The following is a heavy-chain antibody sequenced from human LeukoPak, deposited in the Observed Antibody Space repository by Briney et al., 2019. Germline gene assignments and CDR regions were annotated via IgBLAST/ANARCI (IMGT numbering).Heavy chain of an antibody. CDR1: RYTFTGYY. Sequence: GASVKVSCKASRYTFTGYYMHWVRQAPGQGLEWMGRINPNSGGTNYAQKFQGRVTMTRDTSISTAYMELSRLRSDDTAVYYCARDRYYYDSSGYYSFQKFDYWGQGTLVTVSS. D-gene: IGHD3-22*01. CDR3: ARDRYYYDSSGYYSFQKFDY. CDR2: INPNSGGT. J-gene: IGHJ4*02. V-gene: IGHV1-2*06.